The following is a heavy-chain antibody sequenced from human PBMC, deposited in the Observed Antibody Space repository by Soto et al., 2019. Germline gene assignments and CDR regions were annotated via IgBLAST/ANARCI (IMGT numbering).Heavy chain of an antibody. Sequence: EAQLLESGGDWAQPGGSLRLSCAASGFTFSRHGMSWVRQAPGKVLEWIAGLSRGGGTTYYADSVKGRFTISRDNSKNTLDLIMNSLKVEDTALYYCAKDGQYRTDGFDVGGQGTMVTVSS. J-gene: IGHJ3*01. CDR2: LSRGGGTT. CDR1: GFTFSRHG. V-gene: IGHV3-23*01. CDR3: AKDGQYRTDGFDV. D-gene: IGHD6-6*01.